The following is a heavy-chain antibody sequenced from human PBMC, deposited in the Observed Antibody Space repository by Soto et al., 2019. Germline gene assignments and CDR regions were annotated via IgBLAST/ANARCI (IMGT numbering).Heavy chain of an antibody. CDR2: IIPIFGVA. V-gene: IGHV1-69*01. CDR1: GGTFSNSA. D-gene: IGHD1-26*01. Sequence: QVQLVQSGAEVKKPGSSVKVSCTASGGTFSNSAISWVRQAPGQGLEWMGGIIPIFGVAHYAQKFQGRVTITADESTSTADMALSSLRSEDSAMYYCAREVGATTYCYCAMDVWGQGTTVTVSS. J-gene: IGHJ6*02. CDR3: AREVGATTYCYCAMDV.